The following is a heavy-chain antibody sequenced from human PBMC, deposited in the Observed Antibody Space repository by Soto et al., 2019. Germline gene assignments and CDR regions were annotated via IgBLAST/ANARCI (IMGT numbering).Heavy chain of an antibody. Sequence: QVQLVESGGGVVQPGRSLRLSCAASGFIFSSYGMHWVRQAPGKGLEWVAVIWYDGSKKYYADSVKGRFTISRDNSKNTLYLQMNSLRAEDTAVYYCARLRYFDWPDAVDIWGQGTMVTVSS. CDR1: GFIFSSYG. CDR3: ARLRYFDWPDAVDI. V-gene: IGHV3-33*01. CDR2: IWYDGSKK. J-gene: IGHJ3*02. D-gene: IGHD3-9*01.